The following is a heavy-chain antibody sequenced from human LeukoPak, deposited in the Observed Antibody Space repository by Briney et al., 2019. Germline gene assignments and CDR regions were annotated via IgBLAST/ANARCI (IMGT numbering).Heavy chain of an antibody. CDR3: ARHFFSSRRGVWFDP. CDR1: GGSISSSSYY. CDR2: IYYSGST. J-gene: IGHJ5*02. Sequence: PSETLSLTCTVSGGSISSSSYYWGWIRQTPGKGLEWIGSIYYSGSTYYNPSLKSRVTISVDTSKNQFSLKLSSVTAADTAVYYCARHFFSSRRGVWFDPWGQGTLVTVSS. V-gene: IGHV4-39*01. D-gene: IGHD2-8*01.